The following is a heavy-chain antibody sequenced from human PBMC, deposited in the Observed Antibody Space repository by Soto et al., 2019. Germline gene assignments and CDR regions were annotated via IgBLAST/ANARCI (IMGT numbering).Heavy chain of an antibody. D-gene: IGHD2-21*01. CDR2: IILIFGTA. V-gene: IGHV1-69*12. CDR3: ARGRSDGYNWGPYYSGMDV. CDR1: GGTFSSYA. J-gene: IGHJ6*02. Sequence: QVQLVQAGAEVKKPGSSVKVSCKASGGTFSSYAISWVRQAPGQGLEWMGGIILIFGTANYAQKFQGRVTITADESTGTAYMGRSSLRSEVTAVYYCARGRSDGYNWGPYYSGMDVWGQGTTVTVSS.